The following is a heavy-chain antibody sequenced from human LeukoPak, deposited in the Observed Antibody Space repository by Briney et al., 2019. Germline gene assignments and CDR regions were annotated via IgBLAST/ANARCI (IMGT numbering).Heavy chain of an antibody. J-gene: IGHJ5*02. V-gene: IGHV1-2*02. Sequence: ASVKVSCKASGYTFTDYYIQWVRQAPGQGLEWMGWIIPNSGGTNYAENFQGRVTMTRDTSISTAYMELSSLRSDDTAVYFCARDGGLPVAGRRGNWFDPWGQGTLVTVS. CDR2: IIPNSGGT. CDR3: ARDGGLPVAGRRGNWFDP. CDR1: GYTFTDYY. D-gene: IGHD6-19*01.